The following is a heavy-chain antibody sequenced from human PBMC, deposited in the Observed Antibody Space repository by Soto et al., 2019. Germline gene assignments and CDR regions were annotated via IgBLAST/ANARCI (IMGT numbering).Heavy chain of an antibody. CDR3: ASSSSGYYYEWFDP. CDR1: GFTFSSYG. CDR2: IWYDGSNK. D-gene: IGHD3-22*01. J-gene: IGHJ5*02. V-gene: IGHV3-33*01. Sequence: QTGGSLRLSCAASGFTFSSYGMHWVRQAPGKGLEWVAVIWYDGSNKYYADSVKGRFTISRDNSKNTLYLQMNSLRAEDTAVYYCASSSSGYYYEWFDPWGQGTLVTVSS.